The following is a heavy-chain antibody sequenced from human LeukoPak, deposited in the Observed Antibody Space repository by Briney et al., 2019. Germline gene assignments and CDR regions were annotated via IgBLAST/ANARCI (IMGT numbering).Heavy chain of an antibody. CDR2: ISSSSSYI. CDR3: ARDRGLIVVVPAAIT. V-gene: IGHV3-21*01. D-gene: IGHD2-2*01. J-gene: IGHJ5*02. CDR1: GFTFSSYS. Sequence: GGSLRLSCAASGFTFSSYSMNWVRQAPGKGLEWVSSISSSSSYIYYADSVKGRFTISRDNAKNSLYLQMNSLRAEDTAVYYCARDRGLIVVVPAAITWGQGTLVTVSS.